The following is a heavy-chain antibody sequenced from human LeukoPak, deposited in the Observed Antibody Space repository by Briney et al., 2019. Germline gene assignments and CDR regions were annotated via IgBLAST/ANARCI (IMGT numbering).Heavy chain of an antibody. CDR1: GFTFSSYS. D-gene: IGHD6-13*01. CDR3: ARVGIAAAGNLFDY. CDR2: ISSSSSYI. J-gene: IGHJ4*02. Sequence: PGGSLRLSCAASGFTFSSYSMNWVRQAPGKGLEWVSSISSSSSYIYYADSVKGRFTISRDNAKNSLYLQMNSLRAEDTAVYYCARVGIAAAGNLFDYWGQGTLVTVSS. V-gene: IGHV3-21*01.